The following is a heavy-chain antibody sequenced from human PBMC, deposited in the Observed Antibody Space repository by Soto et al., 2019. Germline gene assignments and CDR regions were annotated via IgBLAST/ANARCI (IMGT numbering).Heavy chain of an antibody. CDR3: ARGLRDPIFGVVSLDY. CDR2: THHSGYI. J-gene: IGHJ4*02. Sequence: PSETLSLTCTVSSAPITKYYWGWVRQAPGRGLEWIGFTHHSGYISYSPSLKSRVTMSVDPSKNQVSLKLTSVTAADTAVYYCARGLRDPIFGVVSLDYWSQGTLVTVSS. D-gene: IGHD3-3*01. V-gene: IGHV4-59*12. CDR1: SAPITKYY.